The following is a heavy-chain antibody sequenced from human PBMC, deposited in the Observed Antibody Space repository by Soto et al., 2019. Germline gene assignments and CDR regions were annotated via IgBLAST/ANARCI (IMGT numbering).Heavy chain of an antibody. V-gene: IGHV3-48*02. CDR2: ISSSSSTI. CDR3: ARDQSPRYYYGSGTYPN. D-gene: IGHD3-10*01. CDR1: GFTFSSYS. Sequence: GGSLRLSCAASGFTFSSYSMNWVRQAPGKGLEWVSYISSSSSTIYYADSVKGRFTISRDNAKNSLYLQMNSLRDEDTAVYYCARDQSPRYYYGSGTYPNWGQGTLVTVSS. J-gene: IGHJ4*02.